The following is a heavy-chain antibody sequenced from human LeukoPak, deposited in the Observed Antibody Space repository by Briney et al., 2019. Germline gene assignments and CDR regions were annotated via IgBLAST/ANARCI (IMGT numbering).Heavy chain of an antibody. J-gene: IGHJ4*02. D-gene: IGHD3-16*02. Sequence: SETLSLTCTVSGGAISSGGYYWSWIRQHPEKGPEWIGHMVYSGGTYYNPSLKSRVSMSVDTSQNHFSLKLTSVTAADTAVYYCARGDPLRYWGQGIRVTVSS. CDR3: ARGDPLRY. CDR2: MVYSGGT. V-gene: IGHV4-31*03. CDR1: GGAISSGGYY.